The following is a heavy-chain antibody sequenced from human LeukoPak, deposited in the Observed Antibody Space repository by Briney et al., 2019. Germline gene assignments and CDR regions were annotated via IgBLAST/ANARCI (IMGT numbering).Heavy chain of an antibody. CDR2: INHSGGT. J-gene: IGHJ4*02. Sequence: SETLSLTCAVYGGSFSGYYWSWIRQPPGKGLEWIGEINHSGGTNYNPSLKSRVTISVDTSKNQFSLKLSSVTAADTAVYYCARDPFNWSTTGGDYWGQGTLVTVSS. CDR1: GGSFSGYY. D-gene: IGHD3-9*01. CDR3: ARDPFNWSTTGGDY. V-gene: IGHV4-34*01.